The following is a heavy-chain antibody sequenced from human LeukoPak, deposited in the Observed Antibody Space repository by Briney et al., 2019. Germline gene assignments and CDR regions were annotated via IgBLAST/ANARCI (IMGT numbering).Heavy chain of an antibody. V-gene: IGHV1-2*02. CDR2: INPNSGGT. Sequence: GASVKVSCKASGYTFTGYHMHWVRQAPGQGLEWMGWINPNSGGTNYAQKFQGRVTMTRDTSIGTAYMELSRLRSDDTAVYYCARDEKYYYDSSGWGYFDYWGQGTLVTVSS. CDR1: GYTFTGYH. J-gene: IGHJ4*02. CDR3: ARDEKYYYDSSGWGYFDY. D-gene: IGHD3-22*01.